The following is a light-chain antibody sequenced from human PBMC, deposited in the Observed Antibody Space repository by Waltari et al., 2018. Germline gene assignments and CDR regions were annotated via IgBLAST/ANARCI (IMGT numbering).Light chain of an antibody. Sequence: QSVLYSSNNKNYLAGYQQKPGQPPKLLIYWASTRESGVPDRFSGSGSGTDFTLTISSLQAEDVAVYYCQQYYSALTFGGGTKVEIK. J-gene: IGKJ4*01. CDR2: WAS. V-gene: IGKV4-1*01. CDR3: QQYYSALT. CDR1: QSVLYSSNNKNY.